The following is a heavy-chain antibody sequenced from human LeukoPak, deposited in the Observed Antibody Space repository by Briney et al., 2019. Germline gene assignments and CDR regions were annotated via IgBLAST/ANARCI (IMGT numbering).Heavy chain of an antibody. CDR2: IYPGDSDT. V-gene: IGHV5-51*01. D-gene: IGHD4-17*01. Sequence: GESLKISCKASGYSFTSHWIGWVRQMPGKGLEWMGVIYPGDSDTRYSPSFQGQVTISADKSINTAYLQWSSLKASDTAIYYCARQWSGYGDYVDYWGLGTLVTVSS. J-gene: IGHJ4*02. CDR3: ARQWSGYGDYVDY. CDR1: GYSFTSHW.